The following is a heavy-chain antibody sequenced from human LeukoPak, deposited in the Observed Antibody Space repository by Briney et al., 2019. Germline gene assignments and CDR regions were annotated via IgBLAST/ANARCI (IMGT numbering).Heavy chain of an antibody. Sequence: SETLSLTCTVSGGSISSSSYYWGWIRQPPGKGLEWIGSIYYSGSTYYNPSLKSRVTISVDTSKNQFSLKLKSVTAADTAVYYCARDGPSGYYDYWGQGTLVTVSS. V-gene: IGHV4-39*07. D-gene: IGHD3-22*01. J-gene: IGHJ4*02. CDR2: IYYSGST. CDR3: ARDGPSGYYDY. CDR1: GGSISSSSYY.